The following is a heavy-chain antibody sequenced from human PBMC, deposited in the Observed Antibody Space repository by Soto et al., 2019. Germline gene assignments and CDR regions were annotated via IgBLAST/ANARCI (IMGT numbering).Heavy chain of an antibody. J-gene: IGHJ5*02. Sequence: SETLSLTCTVSGGSISSGGYYWSWIRQHPGKGLEWIGYIYYSGSAYYNPSLKSRVTISVDTSKNQFSLRLSSVTAADTAVYYCARDAGEWYQLLSPWFDPWGQGTLVTVSS. CDR3: ARDAGEWYQLLSPWFDP. D-gene: IGHD2-2*01. CDR1: GGSISSGGYY. V-gene: IGHV4-31*03. CDR2: IYYSGSA.